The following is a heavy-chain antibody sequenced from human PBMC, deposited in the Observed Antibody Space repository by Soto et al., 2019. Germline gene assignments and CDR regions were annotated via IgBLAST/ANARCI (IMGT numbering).Heavy chain of an antibody. Sequence: GGSLRLSCAASGFTFSKAWINWVRQVPGKGLEWVGRIKSKTDGGTADYAAPVKGRFAVSRDDSKNMVYLQMNSLKTEDTGFFSCTTDSHSSTIIVRFDYWGQGTEVTVSS. CDR1: GFTFSKAW. J-gene: IGHJ4*02. CDR3: TTDSHSSTIIVRFDY. V-gene: IGHV3-15*07. D-gene: IGHD1-26*01. CDR2: IKSKTDGGTA.